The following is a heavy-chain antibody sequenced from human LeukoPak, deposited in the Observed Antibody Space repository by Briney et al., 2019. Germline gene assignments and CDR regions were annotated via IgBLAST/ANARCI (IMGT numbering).Heavy chain of an antibody. CDR3: AKDRNYYDSSGYIYYFDY. Sequence: GGSLRLSCEASGFPFSGYSLHWVRQAPGKGLEWVALISHDGPKKYYADSVKGRFTISRDNSKNTLYLQMNSLRAEDTAVYYCAKDRNYYDSSGYIYYFDYWGQGTLVTVSS. J-gene: IGHJ4*02. D-gene: IGHD3-22*01. CDR2: ISHDGPKK. CDR1: GFPFSGYS. V-gene: IGHV3-30*04.